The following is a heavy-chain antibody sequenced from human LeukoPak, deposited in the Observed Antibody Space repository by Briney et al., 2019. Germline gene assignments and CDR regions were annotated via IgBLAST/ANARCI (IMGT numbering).Heavy chain of an antibody. Sequence: GGSLRLSCAASGFTVSSNYMSWVRQAPGKGLEWVSIICSGGSTFYADSVKGRFTISRDNSKNTLYLQMNSLRAEDTALYYCARGRSYLSAFDICGQGQMVTVSS. D-gene: IGHD3-10*01. V-gene: IGHV3-53*01. J-gene: IGHJ3*02. CDR1: GFTVSSNY. CDR2: ICSGGST. CDR3: ARGRSYLSAFDI.